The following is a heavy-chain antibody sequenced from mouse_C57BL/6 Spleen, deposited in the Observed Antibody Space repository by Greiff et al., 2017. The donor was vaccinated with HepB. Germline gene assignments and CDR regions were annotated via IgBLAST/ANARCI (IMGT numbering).Heavy chain of an antibody. CDR3: ARSTMKYFDV. Sequence: VQLQQPGAELVRPGSSVKLSCKASGYTFTSYWMHWVKQRPIQGLEWIGNIDPSDSDTHYNQKFKDKATLTVDKSSSTAYMQLSSLTSEDSAVYYCARSTMKYFDVWGTGTTVTVSS. J-gene: IGHJ1*03. D-gene: IGHD2-4*01. CDR1: GYTFTSYW. CDR2: IDPSDSDT. V-gene: IGHV1-52*01.